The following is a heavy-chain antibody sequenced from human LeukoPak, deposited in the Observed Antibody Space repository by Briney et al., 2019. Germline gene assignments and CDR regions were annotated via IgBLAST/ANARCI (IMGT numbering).Heavy chain of an antibody. V-gene: IGHV4-59*08. Sequence: SETLSLTCTVSGGSISSYYWSWIRQPPGKGLEWIGYIYYSGSTNYNPSLESRVTISVDTSKNQFSLKLSSVTAADTAVYYCARLVANPSDYFDYWGQGTLVTVSS. J-gene: IGHJ4*02. D-gene: IGHD4/OR15-4a*01. CDR3: ARLVANPSDYFDY. CDR2: IYYSGST. CDR1: GGSISSYY.